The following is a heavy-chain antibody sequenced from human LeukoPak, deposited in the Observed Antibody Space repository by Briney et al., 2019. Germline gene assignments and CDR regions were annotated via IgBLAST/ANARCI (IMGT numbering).Heavy chain of an antibody. D-gene: IGHD3-10*01. J-gene: IGHJ4*02. CDR2: IKXNSGAT. CDR3: ARDGPAPMVDFDY. CDR1: GYTFNDXX. Sequence: GASVKVSCKXSGYTFNDXXXXXXXXAPXXGXXXXGWIKXNSGATGYAQKFQGRVTMTRXXXXDTAYMDLSRLTSDDTAVYYCARDGPAPMVDFDYWGQGTLVTVSS. V-gene: IGHV1-2*02.